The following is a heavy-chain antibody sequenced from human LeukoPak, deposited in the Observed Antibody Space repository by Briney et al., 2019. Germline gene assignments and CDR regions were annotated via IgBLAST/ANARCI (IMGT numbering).Heavy chain of an antibody. J-gene: IGHJ4*02. CDR1: GGSISSYY. D-gene: IGHD4-17*01. CDR2: IYYSGST. V-gene: IGHV4-59*01. Sequence: SETLSLTCTVSGGSISSYYWSWIRQPPGKGLEWIGYIYYSGSTNYNPSLKSRVTISVDTSKNHFSLKLSSVTAADTAVYYCARDPHGDYGLSFFDYWGQGTLVTVSS. CDR3: ARDPHGDYGLSFFDY.